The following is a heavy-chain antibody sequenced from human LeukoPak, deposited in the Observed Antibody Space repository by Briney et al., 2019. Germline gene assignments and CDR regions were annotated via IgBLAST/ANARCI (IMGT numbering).Heavy chain of an antibody. J-gene: IGHJ4*02. CDR3: ARVGGYCSGGSCYPGEFDY. CDR1: GGTFSSYA. D-gene: IGHD2-15*01. Sequence: GASVKVSCKASGGTFSSYAISWVRQAPGQGLEWMGGIIPIFGTASYAQKSQGRVTITADESTSTAYMELSSLRSEDTAVYYCARVGGYCSGGSCYPGEFDYWGQGTLVTVPS. V-gene: IGHV1-69*13. CDR2: IIPIFGTA.